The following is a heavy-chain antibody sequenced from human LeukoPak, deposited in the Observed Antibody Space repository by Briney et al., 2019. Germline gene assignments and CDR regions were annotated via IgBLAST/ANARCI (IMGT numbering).Heavy chain of an antibody. V-gene: IGHV4-39*01. D-gene: IGHD3-9*01. CDR1: GGSISSSSYY. Sequence: SETLSLTCTVSGGSISSSSYYWGWIRQPPGKGLEWIGSIYYSGSTYYNPSLKSRVTISVDTSKNQFSLKLSSVTAADTAVYYCARHRYYDILTGYYPRYFDYWGRGTLVTVSS. J-gene: IGHJ4*02. CDR2: IYYSGST. CDR3: ARHRYYDILTGYYPRYFDY.